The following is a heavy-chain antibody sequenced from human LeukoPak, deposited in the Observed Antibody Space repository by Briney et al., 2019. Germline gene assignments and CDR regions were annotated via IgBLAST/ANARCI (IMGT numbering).Heavy chain of an antibody. CDR2: IYPKTGGT. D-gene: IGHD5-12*01. Sequence: GASVKLSCMASGYTFTAQYMHWVRQAPGQGPEWMGWIYPKTGGTNLAQKFQGRVTMTRDTSISTGYMELSRLRSDDTAVYFCARGLDKVAGDIWGQGT. J-gene: IGHJ3*02. CDR1: GYTFTAQY. CDR3: ARGLDKVAGDI. V-gene: IGHV1-2*02.